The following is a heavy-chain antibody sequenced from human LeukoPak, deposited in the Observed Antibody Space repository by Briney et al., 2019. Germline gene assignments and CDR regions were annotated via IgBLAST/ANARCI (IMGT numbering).Heavy chain of an antibody. Sequence: GASVKVSCKASGGTFSSYAISWVRQAPGQGLEWMGRIIPILGIANYAQKFQGRVTITADKSTSTAYMELSSLTSEDTAVYYCARVDTAMVTGAFDIWGQGTMVTVSS. CDR1: GGTFSSYA. D-gene: IGHD5-18*01. CDR2: IIPILGIA. J-gene: IGHJ3*02. CDR3: ARVDTAMVTGAFDI. V-gene: IGHV1-69*04.